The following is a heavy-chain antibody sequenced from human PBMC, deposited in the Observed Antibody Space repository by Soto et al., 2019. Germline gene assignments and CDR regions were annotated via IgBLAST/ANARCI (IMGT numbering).Heavy chain of an antibody. CDR2: ISFSGST. V-gene: IGHV4-31*03. CDR3: AGGPNPYYFDW. Sequence: QVQLQESGPGLVKPSQTLCLTCTVSRNSIRNNDHYWTWIRQYPGKGLEWIGYISFSGSTDSNPSLKSRVTISADTSKNQFSLNLNSMSAADTAVYFCAGGPNPYYFDWWGQGTLVTFSS. D-gene: IGHD2-8*01. J-gene: IGHJ4*02. CDR1: RNSIRNNDHY.